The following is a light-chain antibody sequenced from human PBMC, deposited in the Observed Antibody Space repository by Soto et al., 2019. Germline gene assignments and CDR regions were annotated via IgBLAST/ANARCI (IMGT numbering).Light chain of an antibody. CDR2: DIS. CDR1: QTMSNF. CDR3: QQRYSTPYT. V-gene: IGKV1-39*01. Sequence: DIQMTQSPSSLSESVEDRVTITCRARQTMSNFLHWYQQKPGKAPQVLIYDISNLKSGVPSRFSGSGSGTDLTLTISNLQPEDFATYYCQQRYSTPYTFGQGTKVETK. J-gene: IGKJ2*01.